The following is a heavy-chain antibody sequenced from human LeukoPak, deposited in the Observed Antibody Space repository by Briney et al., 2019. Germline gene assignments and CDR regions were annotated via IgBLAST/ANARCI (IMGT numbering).Heavy chain of an antibody. D-gene: IGHD5-12*01. CDR2: INHSGST. Sequence: SETLSLTCAVYGGSFSGYYWSWIRQPPGKGLEWIGEINHSGSTNYNPSLKSRVTISVDTSKNQFSLKLSSVTAADTAVYYCARGEWLRSWFGYWGEGTLVTVSS. J-gene: IGHJ4*02. CDR3: ARGEWLRSWFGY. CDR1: GGSFSGYY. V-gene: IGHV4-34*01.